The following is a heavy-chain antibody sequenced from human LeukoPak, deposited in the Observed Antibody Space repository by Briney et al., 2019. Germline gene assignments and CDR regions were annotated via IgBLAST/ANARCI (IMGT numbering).Heavy chain of an antibody. CDR1: GFTFDDYG. J-gene: IGHJ4*02. CDR2: ISGRGGST. V-gene: IGHV3-23*01. CDR3: ARDDYGETFDY. Sequence: PGGSLRLSCAASGFTFDDYGMSWVRQAPGKGLDWVSAISGRGGSTFYADSVKGRFTISRDNSKNTLYLQMNSLRAEDTAVYYCARDDYGETFDYWGQGTLVTVSS. D-gene: IGHD4-17*01.